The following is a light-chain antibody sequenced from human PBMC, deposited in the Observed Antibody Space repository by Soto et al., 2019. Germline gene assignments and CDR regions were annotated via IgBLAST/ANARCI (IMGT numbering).Light chain of an antibody. J-gene: IGKJ2*01. V-gene: IGKV1-5*03. CDR1: QSISNW. CDR3: QQYHRYPYS. Sequence: DIQMSQSPSTLSPSVGDRVTISCRASQSISNWLAWYQQKPGEAPELLIYRASNLQSGVPSRFSGSGSGTEFTLTISSLQTDDFATYYCQQYHRYPYSFGPATKVDIK. CDR2: RAS.